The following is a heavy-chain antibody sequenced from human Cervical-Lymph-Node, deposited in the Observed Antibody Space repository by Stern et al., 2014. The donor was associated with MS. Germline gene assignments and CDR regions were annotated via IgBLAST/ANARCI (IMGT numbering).Heavy chain of an antibody. CDR2: LHYKGSR. D-gene: IGHD2/OR15-2a*01. CDR3: AKSFYRDHSPFYYGMDV. V-gene: IGHV4-39*01. J-gene: IGHJ6*02. Sequence: VQLVESGPGLVQPSATLSLTCTVSGGSVSNTSYFWGWIRPPPGKGLEWIGSLHYKGSRNFNPSLKSRFTISVDTSKNQFSLKVTSVTAADSAMYYCAKSFYRDHSPFYYGMDVWGQGTTVTVSS. CDR1: GGSVSNTSYF.